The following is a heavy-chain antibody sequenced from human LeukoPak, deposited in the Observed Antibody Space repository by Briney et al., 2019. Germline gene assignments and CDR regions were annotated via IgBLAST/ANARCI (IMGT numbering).Heavy chain of an antibody. D-gene: IGHD3-22*01. V-gene: IGHV1-18*01. CDR3: AREPYYYDSSGYDSFDY. CDR2: ISAYNGNT. CDR1: GYTFTCYG. Sequence: GASVKVSCKASGYTFTCYGISWVRQAPGQGLEWMGWISAYNGNTNYAQKLQGRVTMTTDTSTSTAYMELRSLRSDDTAVYYCAREPYYYDSSGYDSFDYWGQGTLVTVSS. J-gene: IGHJ4*02.